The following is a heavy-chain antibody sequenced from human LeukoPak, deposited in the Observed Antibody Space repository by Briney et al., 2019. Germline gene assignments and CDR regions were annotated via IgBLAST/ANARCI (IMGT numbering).Heavy chain of an antibody. CDR1: GGSISSGDYY. D-gene: IGHD3-16*01. CDR2: IYYTGST. J-gene: IGHJ5*02. Sequence: PSQTLSLTCTVSGGSISSGDYYWSWIRQPPGKGLEWIGYIYYTGSTNYNPSLKSRVTISVDTSKNQFSLKLSSVTAADTAVYYCARGTHDLGVDPWGQGTLVTVSS. CDR3: ARGTHDLGVDP. V-gene: IGHV4-61*08.